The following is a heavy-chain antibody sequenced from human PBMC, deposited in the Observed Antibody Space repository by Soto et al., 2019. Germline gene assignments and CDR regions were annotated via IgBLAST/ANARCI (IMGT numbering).Heavy chain of an antibody. J-gene: IGHJ3*02. CDR1: GGTFSSYA. V-gene: IGHV1-69*05. Sequence: GASVKVSCKASGGTFSSYAISWVRQAPGQGLEWMGGIIPIFGTANYAQKFQGRVTMTRNTSISTAYMELSSLRSEDTAVYYCARSIMITFGGVIAYDAFDIWGQGTMVTVSS. CDR2: IIPIFGTA. D-gene: IGHD3-16*02. CDR3: ARSIMITFGGVIAYDAFDI.